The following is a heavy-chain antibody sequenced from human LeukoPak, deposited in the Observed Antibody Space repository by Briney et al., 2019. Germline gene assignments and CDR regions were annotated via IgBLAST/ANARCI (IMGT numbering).Heavy chain of an antibody. D-gene: IGHD6-13*01. Sequence: GRSLRLSCVGSGFTFSDYAIHWVRQAPGRGLEWVAVISYDGNNKYYGDSVKGRFTISRDNSKNTLYLQMDSLRAEETAVYYCARKRIAATGTGWFDPWGQGTLVTVSS. CDR1: GFTFSDYA. V-gene: IGHV3-30*04. J-gene: IGHJ5*02. CDR3: ARKRIAATGTGWFDP. CDR2: ISYDGNNK.